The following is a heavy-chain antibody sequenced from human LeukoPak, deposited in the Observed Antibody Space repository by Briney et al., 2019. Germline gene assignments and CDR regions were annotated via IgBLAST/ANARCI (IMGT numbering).Heavy chain of an antibody. D-gene: IGHD6-13*01. CDR2: IYSGGST. J-gene: IGHJ1*01. CDR1: GFTVSSNY. CDR3: ASGLGVAAAGGYFQH. Sequence: GGSLRLSCAASGFTVSSNYMSWVRQAPGKGLEWVSVIYSGGSTYYADSVKGRFTISRDNSKNTLYLQMNSLRAEDTAVYYCASGLGVAAAGGYFQHWGQGTLVTVSS. V-gene: IGHV3-53*01.